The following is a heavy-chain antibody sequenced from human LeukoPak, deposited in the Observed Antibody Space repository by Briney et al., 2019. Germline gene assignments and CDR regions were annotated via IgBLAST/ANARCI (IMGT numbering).Heavy chain of an antibody. CDR3: ARDSGEVPDY. J-gene: IGHJ4*02. D-gene: IGHD3-10*01. V-gene: IGHV1-2*02. CDR1: GYTFTGYY. Sequence: GASVKVSCKASGYTFTGYYIHWVRQAPGQGLEWMGWIIPNSGGTNYAQKFQGRVTMTSDTSITTAYMELSRLTSDDTAVYYCARDSGEVPDYWGQGTLVTVSS. CDR2: IIPNSGGT.